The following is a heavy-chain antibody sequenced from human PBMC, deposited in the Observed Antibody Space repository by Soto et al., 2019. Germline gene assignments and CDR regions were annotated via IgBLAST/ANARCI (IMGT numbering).Heavy chain of an antibody. V-gene: IGHV4-39*01. Sequence: LSLTCTVSGGSISSSSYYWGWIRQPPGKGLEWIGSIYYSGSTYYNPSLKSRVTISVDTSKNQFSLKLSSVTAADTAVYYCARHQKDPRRASGSYNELDYWGQGTLVTVSS. D-gene: IGHD1-26*01. J-gene: IGHJ4*02. CDR2: IYYSGST. CDR3: ARHQKDPRRASGSYNELDY. CDR1: GGSISSSSYY.